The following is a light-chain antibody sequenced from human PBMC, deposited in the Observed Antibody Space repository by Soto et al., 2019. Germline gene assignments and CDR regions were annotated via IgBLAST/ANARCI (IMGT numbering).Light chain of an antibody. Sequence: DLPMTQSPSSLSASVGDRVTITCQASQDISNYLNWYQQKPGKVPKLLIYDASNLEAGVPSRFSGSGSGTDFTFTISSLQPEDIATYYCQQYDNLPYGFGQGTKLEIK. CDR2: DAS. J-gene: IGKJ2*03. V-gene: IGKV1-33*01. CDR3: QQYDNLPYG. CDR1: QDISNY.